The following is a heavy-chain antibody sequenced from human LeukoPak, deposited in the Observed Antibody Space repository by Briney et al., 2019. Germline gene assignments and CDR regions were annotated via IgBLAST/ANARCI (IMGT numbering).Heavy chain of an antibody. J-gene: IGHJ4*02. CDR1: GFNVTTNN. CDR3: GRRFCNSCPLDF. D-gene: IGHD2-21*01. CDR2: FLAGGLL. Sequence: GGSLRLSCVGSGFNVTTNNIYWVRQAPGKGLECVSTFLAGGLLDYADSVRDRFTISRDTSKNTLYLQMNSLSAEDTAVYYCGRRFCNSCPLDFWGQGTLVTVSS. V-gene: IGHV3-66*04.